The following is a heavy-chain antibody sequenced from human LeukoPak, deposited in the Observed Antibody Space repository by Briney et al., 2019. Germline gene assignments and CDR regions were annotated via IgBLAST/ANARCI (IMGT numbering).Heavy chain of an antibody. CDR2: IYSGGST. D-gene: IGHD1-1*01. J-gene: IGHJ4*02. CDR3: ARDQLGAVLYFDY. V-gene: IGHV3-66*01. CDR1: GFTVSSNY. Sequence: GGSLRLSRAASGFTVSSNYMSWVRQAPGKGLEWVSVIYSGGSTYYADSVKGRFTISRDNSKNTLYLQINSLRVEDTAVYYCARDQLGAVLYFDYWGQGTLVTVSS.